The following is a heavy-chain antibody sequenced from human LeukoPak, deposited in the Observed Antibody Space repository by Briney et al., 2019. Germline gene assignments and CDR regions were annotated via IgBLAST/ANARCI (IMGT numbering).Heavy chain of an antibody. J-gene: IGHJ4*02. CDR1: GFTFSSYE. Sequence: GGSLRLSCAASGFTFSSYEMNWVRQAPGKGLEWVAIISYDGSNKYYADSVKGRFTISRDKSKNTLYLQMNSLRGEDTAVYYCARSAAAGRIVATFDYWGQGTLVTVSS. D-gene: IGHD5-12*01. CDR3: ARSAAAGRIVATFDY. CDR2: ISYDGSNK. V-gene: IGHV3-30*04.